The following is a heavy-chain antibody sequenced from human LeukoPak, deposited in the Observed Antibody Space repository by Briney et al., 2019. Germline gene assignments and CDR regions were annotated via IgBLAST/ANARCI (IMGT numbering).Heavy chain of an antibody. V-gene: IGHV4-38-2*02. CDR3: ANLSIDY. D-gene: IGHD3-16*02. CDR2: IPDSGNT. CDR1: GYSIGTGYY. J-gene: IGHJ4*02. Sequence: SETLSLTCTVSGYSIGTGYYWDWIRQPPGKGLEWIGSIPDSGNTYYNPSLKSRVTISVDTSKKQFSLKLNSVTAADTAVYYCANLSIDYWGQGILVTVSS.